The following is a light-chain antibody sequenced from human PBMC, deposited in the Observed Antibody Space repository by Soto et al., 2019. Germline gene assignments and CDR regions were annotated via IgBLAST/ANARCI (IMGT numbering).Light chain of an antibody. CDR1: SSDVGSYNR. CDR3: RSYTSSSTYV. Sequence: LTQPPSVSGSPGQSVTISCTGTSSDVGSYNRVSWYQQPPGTAPKLMIYEVSNRPSGVPDRFSGSKSGNTASLTISGLQAEDEADYYCRSYTSSSTYVFGTGTKVTVL. V-gene: IGLV2-18*02. J-gene: IGLJ1*01. CDR2: EVS.